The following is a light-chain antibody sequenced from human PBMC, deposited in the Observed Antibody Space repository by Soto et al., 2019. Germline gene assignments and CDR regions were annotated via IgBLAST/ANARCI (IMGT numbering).Light chain of an antibody. CDR2: LNSDGSH. CDR1: SGHSSYA. V-gene: IGLV4-69*01. Sequence: QTVVTQSPSASASLGASVKLTCTLSSGHSSYAIAWHQQQPEKGPRYLMKLNSDGSHSKGDGIPDRFSGSSSGAERYLTISSLQPEDEADYYCQTWDTGRVLFGGGTKLTVL. CDR3: QTWDTGRVL. J-gene: IGLJ2*01.